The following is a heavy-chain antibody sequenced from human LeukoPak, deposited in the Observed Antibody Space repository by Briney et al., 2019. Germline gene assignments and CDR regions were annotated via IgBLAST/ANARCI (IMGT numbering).Heavy chain of an antibody. CDR2: ISYDGSNK. J-gene: IGHJ5*02. CDR3: AKSPLFDP. Sequence: GGSLRLSCAASGFTFSSYGMHWVRQAPGKGLEWVAVISYDGSNKYYADSVKGRFTISRDNSKNTLYLQMNSLRAEDTAVYYCAKSPLFDPWGQGTLVTVSS. V-gene: IGHV3-30*18. CDR1: GFTFSSYG.